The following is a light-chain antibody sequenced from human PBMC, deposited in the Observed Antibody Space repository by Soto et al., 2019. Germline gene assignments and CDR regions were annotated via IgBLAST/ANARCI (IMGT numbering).Light chain of an antibody. Sequence: EIMMTQSPATLSVSPGERATLSCRASQSVKSSLAWYQQKPGQPPKLLIYWASIRESGVPGRFSGSGSGTDFTLTISSLQAEDVAVYYCQQNYNTPLTFGGGTKVDIK. CDR3: QQNYNTPLT. CDR1: QSVKSS. J-gene: IGKJ4*01. CDR2: WAS. V-gene: IGKV4-1*01.